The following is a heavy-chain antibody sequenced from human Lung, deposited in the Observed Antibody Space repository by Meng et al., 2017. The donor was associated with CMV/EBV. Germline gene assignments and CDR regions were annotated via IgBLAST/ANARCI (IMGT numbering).Heavy chain of an antibody. J-gene: IGHJ6*02. D-gene: IGHD3-10*01. Sequence: ASVXVSXKASGYTFTGYNINWVRQAPGQGLEWMGWINPNTGATNYAQKFQGRVTLTGDTSTSTAYMELSRLKSDDTAVFFCARLFHTSLVTKYYYGMDVLGQGXTVTSSS. CDR3: ARLFHTSLVTKYYYGMDV. V-gene: IGHV1-2*02. CDR1: GYTFTGYN. CDR2: INPNTGAT.